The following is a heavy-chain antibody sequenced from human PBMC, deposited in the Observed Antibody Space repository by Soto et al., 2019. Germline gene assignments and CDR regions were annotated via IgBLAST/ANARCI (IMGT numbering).Heavy chain of an antibody. CDR3: ARVGDTSGYYYNFDY. D-gene: IGHD3-22*01. CDR1: GGSISRYY. J-gene: IGHJ4*02. CDR2: ISASGST. Sequence: SETLSLTCAVSGGSISRYYWSWIRQPAGKGLEWIGRISASGSTNYNPSLKSRVVMSVDTSKSQFSLELNSVTAADTAVYYCARVGDTSGYYYNFDYWGQGTMVTVSS. V-gene: IGHV4-4*07.